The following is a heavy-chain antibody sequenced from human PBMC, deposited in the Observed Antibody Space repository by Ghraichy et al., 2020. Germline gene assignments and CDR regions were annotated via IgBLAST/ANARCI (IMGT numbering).Heavy chain of an antibody. Sequence: RLSCVASGFTFSSSWMAWVRQAPGRGLEWVAGMNQDGSQKGHVDSVKGRFTISRDNAKNSLYLQMNSLRDEDTAVYYCARDPSYGAVDYWGQGTLVTVSS. D-gene: IGHD4/OR15-4a*01. J-gene: IGHJ4*02. CDR3: ARDPSYGAVDY. CDR2: MNQDGSQK. CDR1: GFTFSSSW. V-gene: IGHV3-7*03.